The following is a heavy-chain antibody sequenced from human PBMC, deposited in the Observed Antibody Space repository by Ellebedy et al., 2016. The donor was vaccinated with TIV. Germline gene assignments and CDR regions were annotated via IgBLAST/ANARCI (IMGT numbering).Heavy chain of an antibody. V-gene: IGHV3-9*01. CDR1: GFTFDDYA. CDR3: ARRSGTAGAYFDY. CDR2: ISWNSGSI. Sequence: GGSLRLXCAASGFTFDDYAMHWVRQAPGKGLEWVSGISWNSGSIGYADSVKGRFTISRDNAKNSLYLQMNSLRAEDTAVYYCARRSGTAGAYFDYWGQGTLVTVSS. J-gene: IGHJ4*02. D-gene: IGHD1-26*01.